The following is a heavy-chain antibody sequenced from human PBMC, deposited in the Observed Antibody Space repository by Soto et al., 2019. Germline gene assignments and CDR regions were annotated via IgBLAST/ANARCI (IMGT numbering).Heavy chain of an antibody. J-gene: IGHJ4*02. CDR1: GYTFSNYA. CDR2: INAANGNT. Sequence: ALVKVSCKASGYTFSNYAMHWVRQAPGQRLEWMAWINAANGNTKYSQKFQGRVTITRDTSASTVYMQLSSLRSEDTAVYYCARDCFGVITGYFDYWGQGTLVTVSS. CDR3: ARDCFGVITGYFDY. D-gene: IGHD3-3*01. V-gene: IGHV1-3*01.